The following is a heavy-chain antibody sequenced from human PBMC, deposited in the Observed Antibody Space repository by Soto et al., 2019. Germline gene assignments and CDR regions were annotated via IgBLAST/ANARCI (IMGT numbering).Heavy chain of an antibody. Sequence: SETLSLTCTVSGGSISSYYWSWIRQPPGKGLEWIGYIYYSGSTNYNPSLKSRVTISVDTSKNQFSLKLSSVTAADTAVYYCARRTLTGIHFDYWGQGTLVTVSX. CDR2: IYYSGST. CDR1: GGSISSYY. CDR3: ARRTLTGIHFDY. J-gene: IGHJ4*02. V-gene: IGHV4-59*08. D-gene: IGHD1-20*01.